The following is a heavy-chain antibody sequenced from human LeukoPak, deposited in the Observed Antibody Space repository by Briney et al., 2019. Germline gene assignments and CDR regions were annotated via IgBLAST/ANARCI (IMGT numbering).Heavy chain of an antibody. Sequence: GSLRLSCAASGFTFSSYSMNWVRQAPGKGLEGVSSISSSSSYIYYADSVKGRFTISRDNAKNSLYLQMNSLRTADTAVYYCARVKGYSYAESDYWGQGTLVTVSS. V-gene: IGHV3-21*01. J-gene: IGHJ4*02. CDR2: ISSSSSYI. CDR3: ARVKGYSYAESDY. CDR1: GFTFSSYS. D-gene: IGHD5-18*01.